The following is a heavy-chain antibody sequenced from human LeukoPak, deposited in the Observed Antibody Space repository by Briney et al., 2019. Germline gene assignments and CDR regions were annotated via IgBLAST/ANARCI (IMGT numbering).Heavy chain of an antibody. V-gene: IGHV3-23*01. D-gene: IGHD2-15*01. CDR1: GFTFDDYA. Sequence: PGGSLRLSCAASGFTFDDYAIHWVRQGPGKGLEWVSAMSSSDDGRYYAASVRGRFTISRDTSRSTLYLQMNSLRAEDAAVYYCAKAPVTSCRGAFCYPFDYWGQGTLVTVSS. J-gene: IGHJ4*02. CDR2: MSSSDDGR. CDR3: AKAPVTSCRGAFCYPFDY.